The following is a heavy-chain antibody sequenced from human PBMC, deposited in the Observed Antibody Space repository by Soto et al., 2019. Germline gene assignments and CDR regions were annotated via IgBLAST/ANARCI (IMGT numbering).Heavy chain of an antibody. Sequence: QVQLVQSGAEVKKPGASVKVSCKASGYTFIGYYMHWVRQAPGQGLEWMGWINPNSGGTNYAQKFQGRVTMARDTTIRTAYMELSRLRSDDTAVYYCARSVGGSSVWWFDPWGQGPLVTVSS. CDR1: GYTFIGYY. V-gene: IGHV1-2*02. CDR3: ARSVGGSSVWWFDP. D-gene: IGHD2-15*01. J-gene: IGHJ5*02. CDR2: INPNSGGT.